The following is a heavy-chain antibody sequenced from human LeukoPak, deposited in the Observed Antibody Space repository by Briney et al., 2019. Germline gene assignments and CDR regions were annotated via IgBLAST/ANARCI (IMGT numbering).Heavy chain of an antibody. CDR2: IKQDGSEK. D-gene: IGHD3-22*01. V-gene: IGHV3-7*01. CDR3: VRDRASFDSSGFYNLDY. Sequence: PGGSLRLSCASSGFTFSDYWMSWVRQAPGKGLEWVANIKQDGSEKYYVDSVKGRFTISRDNAKNSLYLQMNSLRAEDTAVYYCVRDRASFDSSGFYNLDYWGQGTLVTVSS. J-gene: IGHJ4*02. CDR1: GFTFSDYW.